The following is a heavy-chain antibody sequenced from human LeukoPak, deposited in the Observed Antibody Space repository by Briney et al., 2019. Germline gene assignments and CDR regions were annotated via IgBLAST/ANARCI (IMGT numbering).Heavy chain of an antibody. Sequence: SETLSLTCTVSGGSISSGGYYWSWIRQHPGKGLEWIGYIYYSGSTYYNPSLKSRVTISVDTSKNQFSLKPSSVTAADTAVYYCARSGGTEFDYWGQGTLVTVSS. CDR3: ARSGGTEFDY. D-gene: IGHD1-1*01. V-gene: IGHV4-31*03. CDR2: IYYSGST. J-gene: IGHJ4*02. CDR1: GGSISSGGYY.